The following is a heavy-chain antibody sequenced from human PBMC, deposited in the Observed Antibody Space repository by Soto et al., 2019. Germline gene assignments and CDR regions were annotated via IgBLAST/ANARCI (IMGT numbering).Heavy chain of an antibody. V-gene: IGHV4-30-4*01. D-gene: IGHD5-12*01. J-gene: IGHJ4*02. CDR1: GGSITSDDYV. Sequence: QVQLQESGPGLVKPSQTLSLTCTVSGGSITSDDYVWSWIRQPPGKGLEWIGFVYHTGNSYYNPSLTSRLSISSDRSKNQFSLSLSSVTDADTAVYYCARVRSGYAKYYFDYWGQGILVTVSS. CDR3: ARVRSGYAKYYFDY. CDR2: VYHTGNS.